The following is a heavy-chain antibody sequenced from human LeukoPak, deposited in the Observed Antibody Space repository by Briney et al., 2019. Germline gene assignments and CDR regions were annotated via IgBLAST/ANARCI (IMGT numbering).Heavy chain of an antibody. D-gene: IGHD2-2*01. V-gene: IGHV1-69*01. CDR2: IIPIFGTA. CDR1: GGTFSSYA. J-gene: IGHJ5*02. CDR3: ARVAGYCSSTNCYAHYNWFDP. Sequence: SVKVSCKASGGTFSSYAISWVRLAPGQGLEWMGGIIPIFGTANYAQKFQGRVTITADESTSTAYMELSSLRSEDTAVYYCARVAGYCSSTNCYAHYNWFDPWGQGTLVTVSS.